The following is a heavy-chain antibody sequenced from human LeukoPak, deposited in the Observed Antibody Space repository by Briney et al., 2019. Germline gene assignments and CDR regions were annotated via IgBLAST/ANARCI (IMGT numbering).Heavy chain of an antibody. V-gene: IGHV4-59*01. CDR2: IYYSGST. CDR1: GGSFSGYY. D-gene: IGHD4/OR15-4a*01. Sequence: SETLSLTCAVYGGSFSGYYWSWIRQPPGKGLEWIGYIYYSGSTNYNPSLKSRVTISVDTSKNQFSLKLSSVTAADTAVYYCARVGWASRLTHYYYYYYMDVWGKGTTVTVSS. J-gene: IGHJ6*03. CDR3: ARVGWASRLTHYYYYYYMDV.